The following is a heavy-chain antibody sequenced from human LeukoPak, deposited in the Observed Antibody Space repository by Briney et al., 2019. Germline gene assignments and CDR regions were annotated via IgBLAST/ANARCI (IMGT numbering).Heavy chain of an antibody. Sequence: SETLSLTCSVSGGSISSTAYYWGWIRQAPGKGLEWIGTIYYSGTTQYNPSLKSRVIISVDTSKNQFSLKVRSVIAADLAVYYCVRHRKTYCTTPRCSYYFDYWGQGALVTVSS. J-gene: IGHJ4*02. CDR3: VRHRKTYCTTPRCSYYFDY. D-gene: IGHD2-8*01. V-gene: IGHV4-39*01. CDR2: IYYSGTT. CDR1: GGSISSTAYY.